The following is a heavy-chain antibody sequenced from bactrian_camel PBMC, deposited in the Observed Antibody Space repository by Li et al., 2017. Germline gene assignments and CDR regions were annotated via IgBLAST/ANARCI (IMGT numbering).Heavy chain of an antibody. Sequence: VQLVESGGGLVEPGGSLSLSCVASGFRISMYDMTWVRQAPGKGLEWVSGSSKNGVGIYYADSVKGRFTISRDNAKNTLYLQMNSLKPEDTAMYSCKTDHTIVVVTRARGPRSPSP. D-gene: IGHD2*01. CDR2: SSKNGVGI. CDR1: GFRISMYD. J-gene: IGHJ4*01. V-gene: IGHV3S40*01.